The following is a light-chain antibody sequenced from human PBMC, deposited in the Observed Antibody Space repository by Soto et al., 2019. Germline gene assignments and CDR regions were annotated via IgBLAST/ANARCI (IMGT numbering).Light chain of an antibody. CDR1: SSDVGGYIF. CDR2: DVN. V-gene: IGLV2-8*01. J-gene: IGLJ1*01. CDR3: VSYAGVTYV. Sequence: QSALTQPPSASGSPGQSVTISCTGTSSDVGGYIFVSWYQQHPGKAPKLMIYDVNKRPSGVPDCFSGSKSDNTASLTVSGLQAVDESDYYCVSYAGVTYVCGTGTKVT.